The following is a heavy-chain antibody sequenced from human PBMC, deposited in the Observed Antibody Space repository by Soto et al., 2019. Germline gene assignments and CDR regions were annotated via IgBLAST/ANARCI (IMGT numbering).Heavy chain of an antibody. CDR2: IYYSGST. V-gene: IGHV4-30-4*01. CDR3: ARSARGTRNDY. J-gene: IGHJ4*02. Sequence: PSETLSLTCTVSGGSISSGDYYWSWIRQPPGKGLEWIGYIYYSGSTYYNPSLKSRVTISVDTSKNQFSLKLSSVTAADTAVYYCARSARGTRNDYWGQGTLVTVSS. CDR1: GGSISSGDYY.